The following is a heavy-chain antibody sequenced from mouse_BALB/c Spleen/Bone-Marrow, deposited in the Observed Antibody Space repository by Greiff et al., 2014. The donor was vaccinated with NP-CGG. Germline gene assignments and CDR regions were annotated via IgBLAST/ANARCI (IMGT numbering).Heavy chain of an antibody. CDR2: ISHGGGTT. CDR1: GFAFSSYD. J-gene: IGHJ4*01. CDR3: TRHGGYYPYYYAMDY. V-gene: IGHV5-12-1*01. Sequence: DVHLVESGGGLVKPGGSLKLSCAASGFAFSSYDMSWVCQTPEKRLEWVAYISHGGGTTYYSDTVKGRFTISRDNAKNTLYLQMSSLKSEDTAIYYCTRHGGYYPYYYAMDYWGQGTSVTVSS. D-gene: IGHD2-3*01.